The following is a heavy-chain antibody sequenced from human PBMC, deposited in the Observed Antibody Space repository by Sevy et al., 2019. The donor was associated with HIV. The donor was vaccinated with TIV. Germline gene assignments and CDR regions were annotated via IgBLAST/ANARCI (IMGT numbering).Heavy chain of an antibody. CDR1: GFTFSDYY. D-gene: IGHD6-6*01. CDR2: ISNSGNTI. CDR3: ARDKSSSRGDLDY. Sequence: GGSLRLSCAASGFTFSDYYMSWIRQAPGKGLDWVSYISNSGNTIKYADSVKGRFTISRDNAKNSLYLQMNSLRAEDTAVYYCARDKSSSRGDLDYWGQGTLVTVSS. V-gene: IGHV3-11*01. J-gene: IGHJ4*02.